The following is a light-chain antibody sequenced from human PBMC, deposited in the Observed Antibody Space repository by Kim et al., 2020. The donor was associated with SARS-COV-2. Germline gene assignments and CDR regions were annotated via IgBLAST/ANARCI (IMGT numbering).Light chain of an antibody. J-gene: IGLJ3*02. CDR3: AAWDNSLNGRWV. V-gene: IGLV1-44*01. CDR2: SNN. CDR1: SSNIGSNT. Sequence: ELTQPPSASGTPGQRVTISCSGSSSNIGSNTVNWYQQLPGTAPKLLIYSNNQRPSGVPDRFSGSKSGSSASLAISGLQSEDEADYYCAAWDNSLNGRWVFGGGTQLTVL.